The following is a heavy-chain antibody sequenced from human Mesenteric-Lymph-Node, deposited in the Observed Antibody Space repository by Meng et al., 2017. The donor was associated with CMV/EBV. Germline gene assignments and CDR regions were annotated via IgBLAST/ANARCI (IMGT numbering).Heavy chain of an antibody. Sequence: GSLRLSCSVSGYSIGSGYYWGWIRQPPGKGLEWIGYIYYSGSTNYNPSLKSRVTISVDTSKNQFSLKLSSVTAADTAVYYCARGEGIAYFDYWGQGTLVTVSS. CDR3: ARGEGIAYFDY. CDR1: GYSIGSGYY. V-gene: IGHV4-61*01. D-gene: IGHD2-21*01. J-gene: IGHJ4*02. CDR2: IYYSGST.